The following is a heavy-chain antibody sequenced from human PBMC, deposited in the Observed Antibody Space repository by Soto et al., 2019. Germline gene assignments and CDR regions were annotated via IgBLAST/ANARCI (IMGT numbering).Heavy chain of an antibody. CDR1: GFTFSNYY. J-gene: IGHJ3*02. CDR2: ISDSGSVT. V-gene: IGHV3-11*01. CDR3: ARCLLGVGDPFDI. D-gene: IGHD2-15*01. Sequence: VQLVDSGGGLVKPGGSLRLSCAASGFTFSNYYMTWIRQAPGKGLEWISYISDSGSVTYYADSVQGRFSISRDNAKNSLFLEMNDLRVDDTAVYYCARCLLGVGDPFDIWGQGTVVTVSS.